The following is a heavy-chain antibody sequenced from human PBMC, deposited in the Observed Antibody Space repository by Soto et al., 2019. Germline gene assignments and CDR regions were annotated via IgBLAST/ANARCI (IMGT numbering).Heavy chain of an antibody. J-gene: IGHJ4*02. D-gene: IGHD3-22*01. CDR1: GGSISSYY. CDR3: AKGSGYYDY. Sequence: QVQLQESGPGLVKPSETLSLTCTVSGGSISSYYWSWIRQHPGKGLEWIGYIYYSGSTNYKPTLKSRVTISVDTSKNQFSLKLSSVTAADTAVYYCAKGSGYYDYWGQGTLVTVSS. CDR2: IYYSGST. V-gene: IGHV4-59*01.